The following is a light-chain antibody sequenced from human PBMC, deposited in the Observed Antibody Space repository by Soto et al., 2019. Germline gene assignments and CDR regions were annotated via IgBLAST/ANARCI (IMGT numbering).Light chain of an antibody. Sequence: EMVMTQSPATLSVSPGERATLSCRASQSVGSSLAWYQQRPGQAPRLLIYGVSTRASGIPARFSGSGSGTEFTLTISSLQSEDCAIYYCQQRQYWPPITFGQGTRLEIK. V-gene: IGKV3-15*01. CDR3: QQRQYWPPIT. CDR2: GVS. CDR1: QSVGSS. J-gene: IGKJ5*01.